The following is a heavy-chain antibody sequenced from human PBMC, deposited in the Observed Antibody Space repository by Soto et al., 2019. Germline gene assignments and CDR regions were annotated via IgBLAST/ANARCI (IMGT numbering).Heavy chain of an antibody. D-gene: IGHD2-15*01. CDR1: GFSLDSSSVG. CDR2: IYWDGDQ. Sequence: QITLKESGPALVKPTQTLTLTCTFSGFSLDSSSVGVAWLRQPPGKAPEWLGLIYWDGDQRLNPSLGNRLSIIKDTSRNQVILTMTNMDPIHTATYFCAYKRAAAAPVFWGQGALVTVSS. J-gene: IGHJ4*02. V-gene: IGHV2-5*02. CDR3: AYKRAAAAPVF.